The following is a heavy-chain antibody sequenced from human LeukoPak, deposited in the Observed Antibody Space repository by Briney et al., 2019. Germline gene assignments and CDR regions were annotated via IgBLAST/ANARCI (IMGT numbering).Heavy chain of an antibody. V-gene: IGHV4-59*11. D-gene: IGHD3-22*01. J-gene: IGHJ4*02. CDR3: ARGGGYYDLDY. Sequence: PSETLSLTCTVSNGSISSHYWSWIRQPPGKGLEWIAYMSYSGSTNYNPSLKSRVTMSVDTSNNQFSLKLNSVTAADTAVYYCARGGGYYDLDYWGQGTLVTVSS. CDR2: MSYSGST. CDR1: NGSISSHY.